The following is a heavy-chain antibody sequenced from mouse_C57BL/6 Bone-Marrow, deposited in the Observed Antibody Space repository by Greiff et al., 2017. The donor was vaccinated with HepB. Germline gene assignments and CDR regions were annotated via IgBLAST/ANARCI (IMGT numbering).Heavy chain of an antibody. Sequence: VQLQQPGAELVKPGASVKMSCKASGYTFTSYWITWVKQRPGQGLEWIGDIYPGSGSTNYNEKFKSKATLTVDTSSSTAYMQLSSLTSEDSAVYYCARYPYYYGSSYYFDYWGQGTTLTVSS. J-gene: IGHJ2*01. CDR1: GYTFTSYW. V-gene: IGHV1-55*01. CDR3: ARYPYYYGSSYYFDY. CDR2: IYPGSGST. D-gene: IGHD1-1*01.